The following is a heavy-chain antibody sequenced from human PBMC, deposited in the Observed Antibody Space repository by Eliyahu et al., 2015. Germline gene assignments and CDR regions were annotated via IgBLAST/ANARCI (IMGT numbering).Heavy chain of an antibody. V-gene: IGHV3-7*04. J-gene: IGHJ4*02. CDR2: IEQGGSQK. CDR3: ARDLGSGWSPLDF. Sequence: EVQLVESGGGLVQPGGSLRLSCAASGLTLSSYWMTWVRQAPGRGLEWVANIEQGGSQKYYVDSAKGRFTISRDNTKNSVYLQMNSLRVEDTAVYYCARDLGSGWSPLDFSGQGTLVIVSS. CDR1: GLTLSSYW. D-gene: IGHD6-19*01.